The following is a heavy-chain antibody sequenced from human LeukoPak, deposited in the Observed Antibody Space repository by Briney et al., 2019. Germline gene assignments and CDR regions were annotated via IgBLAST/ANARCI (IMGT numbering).Heavy chain of an antibody. V-gene: IGHV4-34*01. Sequence: SETLSLTCAVYGGSFSGYYWSWIRQPPGKGLEWIGEINHSGRTNYNPSLKSRVTISVDTPKNQFSLKLSSVTAADTAVYYCARVAAKTVDYWGQGTLVTVSS. J-gene: IGHJ4*02. CDR3: ARVAAKTVDY. D-gene: IGHD2-15*01. CDR1: GGSFSGYY. CDR2: INHSGRT.